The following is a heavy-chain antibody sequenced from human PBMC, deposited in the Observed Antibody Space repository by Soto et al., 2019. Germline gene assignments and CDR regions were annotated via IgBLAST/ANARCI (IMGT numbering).Heavy chain of an antibody. CDR2: ISAYNGNT. J-gene: IGHJ6*03. Sequence: ASVKVSCKASGYTFTSYGISWVRQAPGQGLEWMGWISAYNGNTNYAQNLQGRVTITTDPSTSTAYMELRSLRSDDTAVYYCARAYCSNGVCYPSYDYYYMDVWGKGTTVTVSS. CDR1: GYTFTSYG. CDR3: ARAYCSNGVCYPSYDYYYMDV. D-gene: IGHD2-8*01. V-gene: IGHV1-18*01.